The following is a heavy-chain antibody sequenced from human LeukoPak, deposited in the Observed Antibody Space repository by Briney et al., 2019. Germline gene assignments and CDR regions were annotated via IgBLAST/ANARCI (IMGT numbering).Heavy chain of an antibody. Sequence: GGSLRLSCVASGFTFSSYGMHWVRQAPGKGLEWVAVISYNEDTKIYADSVKGRFTISRDNSKNTLYLRMDSLRAEDTALYYCAKEYTSRWSYWHFDLWGRGTLVTVSS. CDR3: AKEYTSRWSYWHFDL. CDR1: GFTFSSYG. D-gene: IGHD6-13*01. CDR2: ISYNEDTK. V-gene: IGHV3-30*18. J-gene: IGHJ2*01.